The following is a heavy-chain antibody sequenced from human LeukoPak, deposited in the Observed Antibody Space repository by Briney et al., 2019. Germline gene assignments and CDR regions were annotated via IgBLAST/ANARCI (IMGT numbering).Heavy chain of an antibody. CDR2: VAASGDGT. J-gene: IGHJ4*02. V-gene: IGHV3-23*01. CDR1: GFTFRSYV. CDR3: ARAHVLRPFDS. Sequence: GGSLRLSCAAPGFTFRSYVFSWLRQPPGKGLEWVSAVAASGDGTYYADSVKGRFTISRDNSKNTLYLQMNSLGAEDTAVYYCARAHVLRPFDSWGQGTLVTVSS. D-gene: IGHD3-16*01.